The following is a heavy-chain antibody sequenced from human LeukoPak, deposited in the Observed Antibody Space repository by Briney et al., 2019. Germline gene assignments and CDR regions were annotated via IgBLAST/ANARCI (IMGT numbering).Heavy chain of an antibody. V-gene: IGHV4-39*07. J-gene: IGHJ3*02. Sequence: SETLSLTCTVSGGSISSSSYYWGWIRQPPGKGLEWIGSIYYSGSTYYNPSLKSRVTISVDTSKNQFSLKLSSVTAADTAVYYCARDRNCLDHYDILTGYCFRPTDAFDIWGQGTMVTVSS. D-gene: IGHD3-9*01. CDR1: GGSISSSSYY. CDR2: IYYSGST. CDR3: ARDRNCLDHYDILTGYCFRPTDAFDI.